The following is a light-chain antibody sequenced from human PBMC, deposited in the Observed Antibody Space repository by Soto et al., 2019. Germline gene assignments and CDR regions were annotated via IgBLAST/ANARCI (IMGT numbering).Light chain of an antibody. J-gene: IGKJ5*01. CDR1: QSLLRSNGYNY. CDR3: MQDLQTPTT. Sequence: MTQSPSSLSASVGDRVTITCRASQSLLRSNGYNYVDWYLQKPGQSPQVLIYLGSIRASGVPDRFSGSGSGTDFTLKISRVEAEDVGIYYCMQDLQTPTTFGQGTRLEIK. V-gene: IGKV2-28*01. CDR2: LGS.